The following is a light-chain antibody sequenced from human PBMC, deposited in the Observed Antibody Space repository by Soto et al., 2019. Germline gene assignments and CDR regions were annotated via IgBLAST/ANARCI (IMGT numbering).Light chain of an antibody. CDR3: QHRIT. CDR2: AAS. J-gene: IGKJ3*01. V-gene: IGKV3-15*01. CDR1: RTVSSN. Sequence: ETVMTQSPATLSVSPGERATLSCRASRTVSSNLAWYQQKPGQAPRLLIFAASTRATGIPPRFSGSGSGTDFTLSISSLEPEDFAVYYCQHRITFGPGTKVDIK.